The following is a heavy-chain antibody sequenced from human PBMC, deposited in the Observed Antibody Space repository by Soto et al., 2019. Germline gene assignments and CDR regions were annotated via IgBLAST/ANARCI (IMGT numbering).Heavy chain of an antibody. J-gene: IGHJ4*02. Sequence: GGSLRLSCAASGFTFSSYAMSWVRQAPGKGLEWVSAISGSGGSTYYADSVKGRFTISRDNSKNTLYLQMNSLRAEDTAMYYCARQPDYNILTDYFYYFDYWGQGTLVTVSS. CDR1: GFTFSSYA. CDR3: ARQPDYNILTDYFYYFDY. CDR2: ISGSGGST. V-gene: IGHV3-23*01. D-gene: IGHD3-9*01.